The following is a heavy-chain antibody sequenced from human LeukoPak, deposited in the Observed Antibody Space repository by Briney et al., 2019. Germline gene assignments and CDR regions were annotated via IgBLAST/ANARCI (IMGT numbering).Heavy chain of an antibody. CDR2: IYISGST. J-gene: IGHJ4*02. CDR1: GASINSHY. D-gene: IGHD4/OR15-4a*01. V-gene: IGHV4-4*07. CDR3: ARALNPLTGTYYFDY. Sequence: PSETLSLTCSVSGASINSHYWTWIRQPAGKGLEWIGRIYISGSTNYSPSLKSRVTMSVDTSKNQFSLNLISVTAADSAVYYCARALNPLTGTYYFDYWGQGTLVTVSS.